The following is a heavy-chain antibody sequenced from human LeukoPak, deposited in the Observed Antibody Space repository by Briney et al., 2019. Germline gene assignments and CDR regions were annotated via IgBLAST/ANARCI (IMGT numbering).Heavy chain of an antibody. CDR3: AKGRQYYYDSSAPGFDP. J-gene: IGHJ5*02. V-gene: IGHV3-23*01. CDR1: GFTFSSYA. Sequence: GGSLRLSCAASGFTFSSYAMSWVRQAPGKGLEWVSAISGSGGSTYYADSVKGRFTISRDNSKNTLYLQMNSLRAEDTAVYYCAKGRQYYYDSSAPGFDPWAREPWSPSPQ. D-gene: IGHD3-22*01. CDR2: ISGSGGST.